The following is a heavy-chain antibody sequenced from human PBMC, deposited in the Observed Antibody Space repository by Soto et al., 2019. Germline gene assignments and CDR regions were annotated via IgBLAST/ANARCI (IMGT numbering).Heavy chain of an antibody. Sequence: SETLSLTCAVYGGSLSGYYWSWIRQPPGKGLEWIGEINHSGSTNYSPSLKSRVTISVDTSKNQFSLKLSSVTAADTAVYYCATGRRFGGIQLWLLYDYWGQGTLVTVSS. CDR1: GGSLSGYY. V-gene: IGHV4-34*01. CDR2: INHSGST. CDR3: ATGRRFGGIQLWLLYDY. J-gene: IGHJ4*02. D-gene: IGHD5-18*01.